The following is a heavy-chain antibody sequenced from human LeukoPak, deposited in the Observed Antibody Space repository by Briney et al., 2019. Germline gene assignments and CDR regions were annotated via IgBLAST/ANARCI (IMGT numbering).Heavy chain of an antibody. V-gene: IGHV4-61*01. D-gene: IGHD4-11*01. Sequence: SETLSLTCTVSGGSVNSGSYFWSWFRQPPGRGLEWIGYIQNSATTNYNPSLESRVTIFVDSSKDQFSLRVTSVTAAETAVYYCATDYSNFYGMDVWGQGTTVTVSS. CDR1: GGSVNSGSYF. CDR2: IQNSATT. CDR3: ATDYSNFYGMDV. J-gene: IGHJ6*02.